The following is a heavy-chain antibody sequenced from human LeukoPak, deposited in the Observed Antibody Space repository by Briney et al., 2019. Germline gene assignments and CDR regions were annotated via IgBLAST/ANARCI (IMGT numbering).Heavy chain of an antibody. J-gene: IGHJ4*02. CDR2: ISWNSGSR. CDR3: AKDREHSYGYYFDY. V-gene: IGHV3-9*01. CDR1: GFTFDDYA. D-gene: IGHD5-18*01. Sequence: GGSLRLSCAASGFTFDDYAMHWVRQAPGKGLEWVSGISWNSGSRGYADSVKGRFTISRDNAKNSLYLQMNSLRAEDTAVYYCAKDREHSYGYYFDYWGQGTLVTVSS.